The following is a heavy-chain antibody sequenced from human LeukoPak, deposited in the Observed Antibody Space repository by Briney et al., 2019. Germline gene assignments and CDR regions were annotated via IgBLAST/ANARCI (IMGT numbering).Heavy chain of an antibody. V-gene: IGHV4-59*01. D-gene: IGHD5-18*01. CDR1: GGSISSYY. CDR3: ARGHSYGYRGAFDF. Sequence: SETLSLTCTVSGGSISSYYWSWIRQPAGKGLEWIGCIYYSGSTNYNPSLKSRVTISVETSKNQFSLKLSSVTAADTAVYYCARGHSYGYRGAFDFWGQGTMVTVSS. J-gene: IGHJ3*01. CDR2: IYYSGST.